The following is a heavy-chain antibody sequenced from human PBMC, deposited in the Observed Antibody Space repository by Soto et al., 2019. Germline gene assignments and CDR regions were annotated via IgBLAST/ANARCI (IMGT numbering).Heavy chain of an antibody. CDR3: ARDGSQLIAAAGDFDY. CDR1: GFTFSSYA. Sequence: GGSLRLSCAASGFTFSSYAMHWVRQAPGKGLEWVAVISYDGSNKYYADSVKGRFTISRDNSKNTLYLQMNSLRAEDTAVYYCARDGSQLIAAAGDFDYWGQGTLVTVSS. D-gene: IGHD6-13*01. V-gene: IGHV3-30-3*01. CDR2: ISYDGSNK. J-gene: IGHJ4*02.